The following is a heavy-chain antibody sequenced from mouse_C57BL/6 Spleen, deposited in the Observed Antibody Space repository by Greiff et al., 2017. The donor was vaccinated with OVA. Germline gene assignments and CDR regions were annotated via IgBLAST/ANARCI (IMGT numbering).Heavy chain of an antibody. J-gene: IGHJ2*01. CDR2: IYPGDGDT. Sequence: LVESGAELVKPGASVKISCKASGYAFSSYWMNWVKQRPGKGLEWIGQIYPGDGDTNYNGKFKGKATLTADKSSSTAYMQLSSLTSEDSAVYFCALTTVVATDYWGQGTTLTVSS. CDR1: GYAFSSYW. V-gene: IGHV1-80*01. CDR3: ALTTVVATDY. D-gene: IGHD1-1*01.